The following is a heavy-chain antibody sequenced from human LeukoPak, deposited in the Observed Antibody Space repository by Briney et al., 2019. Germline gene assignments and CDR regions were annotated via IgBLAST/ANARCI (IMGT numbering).Heavy chain of an antibody. CDR1: GFTFHDSA. V-gene: IGHV3-23*01. D-gene: IGHD1-26*01. CDR2: ISGSGGST. J-gene: IGHJ3*02. Sequence: PGRSLRLSCVASGFTFHDSAMHWVRQAPGKGLEWVSAISGSGGSTYYADSVKGRFTISRDNSKNTLYLQMNSLRAEDTAVYYCAKDIGGSYPAEDAFDIWGQGTMVTVSS. CDR3: AKDIGGSYPAEDAFDI.